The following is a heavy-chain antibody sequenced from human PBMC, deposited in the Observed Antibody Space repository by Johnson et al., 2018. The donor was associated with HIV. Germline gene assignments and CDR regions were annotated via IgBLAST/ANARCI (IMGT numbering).Heavy chain of an antibody. CDR1: GFTFHDYG. V-gene: IGHV3-20*04. CDR3: ARAPHYYDTSGYFSAAFDM. Sequence: VQLVESGGGVVRPGGSLRLSCAASGFTFHDYGMSWVRQAPGKGLEWVSGIIWNGGSTGYADSVKGRFTISRDNAKKSLYLQMNSLRVEDTALYYCARAPHYYDTSGYFSAAFDMWGQGTMVTVSS. J-gene: IGHJ3*02. D-gene: IGHD3-22*01. CDR2: IIWNGGST.